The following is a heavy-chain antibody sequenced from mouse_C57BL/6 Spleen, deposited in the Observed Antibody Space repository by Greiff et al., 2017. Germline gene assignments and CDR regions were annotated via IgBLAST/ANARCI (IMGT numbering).Heavy chain of an antibody. CDR1: GFSINTYA. D-gene: IGHD2-3*01. CDR3: GRHDGYGWYFDV. Sequence: EVNLVESGGGLVQPKGSFKFSCAASGFSINTYAMNWVRQAPGQGLEWVARIRSKSSNYATSYADSVKDRFTISRDASESMLYLQIHNLKTEYTAMDDCGRHDGYGWYFDVWGTGTTVTVS. CDR2: IRSKSSNYAT. V-gene: IGHV10-1*01. J-gene: IGHJ1*03.